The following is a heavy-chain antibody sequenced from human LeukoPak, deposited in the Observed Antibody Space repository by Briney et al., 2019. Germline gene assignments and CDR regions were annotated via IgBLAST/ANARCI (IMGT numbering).Heavy chain of an antibody. CDR3: AILSGYDFWSGYPRDYYYYGMDV. D-gene: IGHD3-3*01. V-gene: IGHV4-30-2*01. J-gene: IGHJ6*02. CDR1: GGSISSGGYS. CDR2: IYHSGST. Sequence: SQTLSLTCAVSGGSISSGGYSWSWIRQPPGKGLEWIGYIYHSGSTYYNPSLKSRVTISVDRSKNQFSLKLSSVTAADTAVYYCAILSGYDFWSGYPRDYYYYGMDVWGQGTTVTVSS.